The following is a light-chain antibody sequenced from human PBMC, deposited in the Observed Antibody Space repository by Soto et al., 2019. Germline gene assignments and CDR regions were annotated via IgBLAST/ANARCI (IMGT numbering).Light chain of an antibody. Sequence: EVMLTQSPGTLSLSPGERATLSCRASQSVSSNYLAWYQQKSGQAPRLLIYGASNRATGIPDRFSGSWSGTDFTLTLRRLEPEDFAVYYCQQYDTSPRTFGQGTKVEFK. CDR1: QSVSSNY. CDR3: QQYDTSPRT. V-gene: IGKV3-20*01. J-gene: IGKJ1*01. CDR2: GAS.